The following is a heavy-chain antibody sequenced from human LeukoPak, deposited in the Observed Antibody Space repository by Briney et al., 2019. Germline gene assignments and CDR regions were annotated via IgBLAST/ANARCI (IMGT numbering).Heavy chain of an antibody. D-gene: IGHD3-22*01. V-gene: IGHV4-59*01. CDR2: IYYSGST. Sequence: SETLSLTCTVSGGSISSYYWSWIRQPPGKGLEWIGYIYYSGSTNYNPSLKSRVTISADTSKNQFSLKLSSVTAADTAVYYCARLRRNYYDSSGFFDYWGQGTLVTVSS. CDR1: GGSISSYY. CDR3: ARLRRNYYDSSGFFDY. J-gene: IGHJ4*02.